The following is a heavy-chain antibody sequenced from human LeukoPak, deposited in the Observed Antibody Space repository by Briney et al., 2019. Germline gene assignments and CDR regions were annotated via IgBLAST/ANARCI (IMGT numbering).Heavy chain of an antibody. J-gene: IGHJ4*02. CDR2: IYYSGNT. V-gene: IGHV4-59*01. Sequence: SETLPLTCTVSGVSISSYYWSWIRQPPGKGLEYIGYIYYSGNTNYNPSLKSRVTISVDTSKNQFSLKLSSVTAADTAVYYCARGTSSLDYWGQGTLVTVSS. CDR3: ARGTSSLDY. CDR1: GVSISSYY.